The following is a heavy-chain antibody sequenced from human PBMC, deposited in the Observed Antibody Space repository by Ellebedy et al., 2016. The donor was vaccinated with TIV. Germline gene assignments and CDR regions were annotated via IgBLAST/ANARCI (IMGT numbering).Heavy chain of an antibody. Sequence: GESLKISXKGSGYSFTSYWIGWVRQMPGKGLEWMGIIYPGDSDTRYSPSFQGQVTISADKSISTAYLQWSSLKASDTAMYYCARFPWYQLLSGYYYYGMDVWGQGTTVTVSS. CDR1: GYSFTSYW. CDR3: ARFPWYQLLSGYYYYGMDV. V-gene: IGHV5-51*01. CDR2: IYPGDSDT. D-gene: IGHD2-2*01. J-gene: IGHJ6*02.